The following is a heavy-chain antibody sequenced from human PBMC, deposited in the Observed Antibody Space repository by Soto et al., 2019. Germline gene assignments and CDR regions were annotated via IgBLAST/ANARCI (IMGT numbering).Heavy chain of an antibody. Sequence: SETLSLTCTVSSDSISSYYRSCIRQPPGKRLEWIGYISYSGSTDYNPYLKSRVTISGDTSKNQFSLKVSSVTAADTAVYYCERVTVAVPATTHYFENWRQVTPVTVSS. CDR3: ERVTVAVPATTHYFEN. CDR1: SDSISSYY. D-gene: IGHD1-26*01. J-gene: IGHJ4*02. V-gene: IGHV4-59*01. CDR2: ISYSGST.